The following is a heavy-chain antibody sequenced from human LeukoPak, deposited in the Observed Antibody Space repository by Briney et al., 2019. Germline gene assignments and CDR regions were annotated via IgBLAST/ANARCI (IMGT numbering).Heavy chain of an antibody. CDR3: ARHRAYSSSSPFDY. V-gene: IGHV4-59*08. CDR2: IYYTGST. D-gene: IGHD6-6*01. CDR1: GGSISSLY. J-gene: IGHJ4*02. Sequence: PSETLSLTCSVSGGSISSLYWSWIRQPPGKGLEWIGYIYYTGSTNYNPSLKSRVTMFADMSKNQFSLRLSSVTAADTAVYYCARHRAYSSSSPFDYWGQGTLVTVSS.